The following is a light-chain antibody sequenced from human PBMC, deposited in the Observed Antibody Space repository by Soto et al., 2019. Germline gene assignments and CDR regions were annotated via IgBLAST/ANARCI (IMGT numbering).Light chain of an antibody. CDR3: QQDDDNWPT. J-gene: IGKJ1*01. Sequence: EIVMTQSPATLSVSPGETVTLSCRASQSIRTNLAWYQHKPGQSPRLLIYGASKRATGFPARFSGSGSGTECTLSISSLQSEDFAVYFCQQDDDNWPTFGQGTKVDIK. V-gene: IGKV3-15*01. CDR2: GAS. CDR1: QSIRTN.